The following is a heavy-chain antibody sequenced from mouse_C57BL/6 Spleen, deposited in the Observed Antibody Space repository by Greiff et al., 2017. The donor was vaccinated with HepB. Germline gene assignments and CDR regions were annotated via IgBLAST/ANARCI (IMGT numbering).Heavy chain of an antibody. D-gene: IGHD4-1*01. V-gene: IGHV1-80*01. J-gene: IGHJ2*01. CDR3: ARGLTGPFGD. CDR1: GYAFSSYW. CDR2: IYPGDGDT. Sequence: VQLVESGAELVKPGASVKISCKASGYAFSSYWMNWVKQRPGKGLEWIGQIYPGDGDTNYNGKFKGKATLTADKSSSTAYMQLSRLTSEDSAVYFCARGLTGPFGDWGQGTTLTVSS.